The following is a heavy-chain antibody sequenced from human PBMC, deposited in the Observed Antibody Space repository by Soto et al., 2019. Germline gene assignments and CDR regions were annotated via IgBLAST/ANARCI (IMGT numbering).Heavy chain of an antibody. CDR2: IDYSGST. Sequence: QLQLQESGPGLVKPSETLSLTCTVSGGSISSSSYYWGWIRQPPGKGLEWIGSIDYSGSTYYNPSLKSRVTITVDTSKNQFSLKLSSVTAADTAVYYCARLAIVVVVAVPGVWGQGTLVTVSS. D-gene: IGHD2-15*01. J-gene: IGHJ4*02. CDR1: GGSISSSSYY. CDR3: ARLAIVVVVAVPGV. V-gene: IGHV4-39*01.